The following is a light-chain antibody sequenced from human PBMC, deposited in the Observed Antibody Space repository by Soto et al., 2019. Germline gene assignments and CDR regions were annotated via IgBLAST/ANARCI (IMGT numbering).Light chain of an antibody. CDR2: MGS. V-gene: IGKV2-28*01. Sequence: DIVMTQSPLSLPVTPGEPASISCRSSQSLLHSNGYNYLDWYLQKPGQSPQLLIYMGSSRASGVPDRFRGTGSGTDFTLKISRVEAEDVGVYYCMHGHHRNTFGQGTKLEIK. CDR3: MHGHHRNT. CDR1: QSLLHSNGYNY. J-gene: IGKJ2*01.